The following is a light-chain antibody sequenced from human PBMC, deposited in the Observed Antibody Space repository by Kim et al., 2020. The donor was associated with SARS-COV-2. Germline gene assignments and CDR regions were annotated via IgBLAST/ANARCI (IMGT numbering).Light chain of an antibody. CDR3: CAYAGSYILL. CDR1: NADIGGHNS. V-gene: IGLV2-11*01. J-gene: IGLJ2*01. Sequence: GQSVTIPCTTTNADIGGHNSVSWYQHHPGNAPTLMIYAVTKRPSGVPDRFSGSKSGNTASLTISGLQAEDEADYYCCAYAGSYILLFGGGTKVTVL. CDR2: AVT.